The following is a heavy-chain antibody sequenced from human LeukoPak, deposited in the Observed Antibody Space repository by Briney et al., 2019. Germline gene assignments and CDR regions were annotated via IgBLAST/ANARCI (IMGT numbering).Heavy chain of an antibody. CDR1: GYTFTGYY. J-gene: IGHJ6*02. CDR2: ISAYNGNT. CDR3: ARDSPLDILTGYSPYGMDV. V-gene: IGHV1-18*04. Sequence: GASVKVSCKASGYTFTGYYMRWVRQAPGQGLEWMGWISAYNGNTNYAQKLQGRVTMTTDTSTSTAYMELRSLRSDDTAVYYCARDSPLDILTGYSPYGMDVWGQGTTVTVSS. D-gene: IGHD3-9*01.